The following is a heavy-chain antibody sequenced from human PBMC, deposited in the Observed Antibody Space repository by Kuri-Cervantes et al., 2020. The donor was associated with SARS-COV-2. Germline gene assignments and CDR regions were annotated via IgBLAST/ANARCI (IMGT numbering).Heavy chain of an antibody. CDR2: ISYDGSNK. CDR3: AKDMDYGEWMTANNYYYGMDV. V-gene: IGHV3-30*04. D-gene: IGHD4-17*01. CDR1: GFSFSSYA. J-gene: IGHJ6*02. Sequence: GESLKISCAASGFSFSSYAMHWVRQAPGKGLEWVAVISYDGSNKYYADSVKGRFTISRDNSKNTLYLQMNSLRAEDTAVYYCAKDMDYGEWMTANNYYYGMDVWGQGTTVTVSS.